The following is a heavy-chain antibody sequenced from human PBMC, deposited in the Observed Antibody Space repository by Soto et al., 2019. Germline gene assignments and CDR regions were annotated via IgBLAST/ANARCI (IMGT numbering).Heavy chain of an antibody. V-gene: IGHV3-23*01. CDR2: ISGSGST. Sequence: EVQLLESGGGLVQPGGSLRLSCAASGFTVSSYAMSWFRQAPGKGLEWVSGISGSGSTYAADSVKGRFTISRDSSKNTVYLQMNSLRAEDTAVYYCAKALRFTFTTGYYMDVWGRGTTVTVSS. J-gene: IGHJ6*03. CDR1: GFTVSSYA. CDR3: AKALRFTFTTGYYMDV. D-gene: IGHD3-16*01.